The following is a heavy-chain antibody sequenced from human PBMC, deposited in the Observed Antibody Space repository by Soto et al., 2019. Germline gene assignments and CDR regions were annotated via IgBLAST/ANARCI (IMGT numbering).Heavy chain of an antibody. D-gene: IGHD6-13*01. CDR1: GGSISNLD. CDR3: ARVQAEQGSWSHDS. Sequence: SETLSLTCTVAGGSISNLDWSWIRQPPGKGLEWIGYISFTGTATYSPSLRSRVSISVDTSKSQFSLNLNSVTAADTALYYCARVQAEQGSWSHDSSGRGILVTVSS. CDR2: ISFTGTA. V-gene: IGHV4-59*11. J-gene: IGHJ4*02.